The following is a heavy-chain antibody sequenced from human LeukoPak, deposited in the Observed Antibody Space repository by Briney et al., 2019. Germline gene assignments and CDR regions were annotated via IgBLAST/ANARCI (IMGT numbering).Heavy chain of an antibody. V-gene: IGHV4-4*02. D-gene: IGHD3-10*01. CDR1: GASLSGNAW. CDR3: ARLANSYGSGNYDS. Sequence: ASGTLSLTCAVSGASLSGNAWWSWVRQPPGKGLEWMGEISESGSTNYNSALKTRITMSVDTSKNHFSLKLTSVTAADTAVYYCARLANSYGSGNYDSWGQGTLVIVSS. CDR2: ISESGST. J-gene: IGHJ5*02.